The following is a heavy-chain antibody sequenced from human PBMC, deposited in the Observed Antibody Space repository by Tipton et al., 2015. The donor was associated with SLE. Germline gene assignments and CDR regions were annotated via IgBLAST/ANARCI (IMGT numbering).Heavy chain of an antibody. D-gene: IGHD3-3*01. Sequence: AASGFTFSSYWMHWVRQAPGKGLVWVSRINSDGSSTSYADSVKGRFTISRDNAKNTLYLQMNSLRAEDTAVYYCARATNYDFWSGPFDYWGQGTLVTVSS. CDR3: ARATNYDFWSGPFDY. J-gene: IGHJ4*02. V-gene: IGHV3-74*01. CDR1: GFTFSSYW. CDR2: INSDGSST.